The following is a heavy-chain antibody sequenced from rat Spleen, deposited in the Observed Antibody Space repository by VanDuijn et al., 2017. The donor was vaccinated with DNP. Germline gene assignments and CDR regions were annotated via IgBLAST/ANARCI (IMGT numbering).Heavy chain of an antibody. J-gene: IGHJ2*01. V-gene: IGHV5S10*01. Sequence: EVQLVESGGGLVQPGNSLKLSCAASGFTFSDYAMAWVRQSPKKGLEWVATIIQDGSRNYYRDSVQGRFTMSRANAKSTLYLQMDSLRSEDTATYFCATLWEGFAYWGQGVTVTVSS. D-gene: IGHD5-1*01. CDR1: GFTFSDYA. CDR3: ATLWEGFAY. CDR2: IIQDGSRN.